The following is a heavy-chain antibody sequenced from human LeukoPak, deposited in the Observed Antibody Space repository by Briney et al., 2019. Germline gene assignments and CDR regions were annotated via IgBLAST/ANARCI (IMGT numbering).Heavy chain of an antibody. J-gene: IGHJ4*02. Sequence: GGSLRLSCAASGFSSSYYWMSWVRQAPGKGLEWVAIINQDGSEKYYADSVKGRFTISRDNAKNSLYVQMNTLRGEDTAVYYCARGGGRSSDYWGQGTLVTVSS. V-gene: IGHV3-7*04. CDR2: INQDGSEK. CDR1: GFSSSYYW. D-gene: IGHD3-10*01. CDR3: ARGGGRSSDY.